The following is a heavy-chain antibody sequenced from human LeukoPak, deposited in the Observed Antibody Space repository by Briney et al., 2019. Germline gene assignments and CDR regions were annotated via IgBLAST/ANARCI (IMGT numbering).Heavy chain of an antibody. V-gene: IGHV5-51*01. CDR1: GYSFTSYW. CDR2: IYPGDSDT. J-gene: IGHJ5*02. CDR3: ARQGGAVAGTNWFDP. D-gene: IGHD6-19*01. Sequence: GESLKISCKGSGYSFTSYWIGWVRQMPGKGLEWMGIIYPGDSDTRYSPAFQGQVTISADKSISTAYLQWSSLKASDTAMYYCARQGGAVAGTNWFDPWGQGTLVTASS.